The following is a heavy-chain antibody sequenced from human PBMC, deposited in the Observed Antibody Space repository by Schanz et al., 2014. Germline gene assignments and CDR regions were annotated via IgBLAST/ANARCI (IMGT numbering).Heavy chain of an antibody. Sequence: VQLVESGGGVVQFGRSLRLSCVASGFTFSSYWMSWVRQAPGKGLEWVSGISGSGGSTYYADSVKGRFTISRDNSKNTLYLQMNSLRAEDTSVYFCARVRRRIATPSTPSFRNYYYYAMDVWGQGTTVTVSS. J-gene: IGHJ6*02. V-gene: IGHV3-23*04. CDR2: ISGSGGST. D-gene: IGHD6-13*01. CDR3: ARVRRRIATPSTPSFRNYYYYAMDV. CDR1: GFTFSSYW.